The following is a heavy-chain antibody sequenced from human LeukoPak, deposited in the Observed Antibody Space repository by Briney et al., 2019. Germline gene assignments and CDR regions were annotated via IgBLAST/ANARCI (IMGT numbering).Heavy chain of an antibody. CDR3: ARHEELYYGDYGNLYYYYVMDV. Sequence: SETLSLTCTVSGGSISSYYWSWIRQPPGKGLEWIGYIYYSGSTNYNPSLKSRVTISVDTSKNQFSLKLSSVTAADTAVYYCARHEELYYGDYGNLYYYYVMDVWGQGTTVTVSS. J-gene: IGHJ6*02. CDR2: IYYSGST. V-gene: IGHV4-59*08. D-gene: IGHD4-17*01. CDR1: GGSISSYY.